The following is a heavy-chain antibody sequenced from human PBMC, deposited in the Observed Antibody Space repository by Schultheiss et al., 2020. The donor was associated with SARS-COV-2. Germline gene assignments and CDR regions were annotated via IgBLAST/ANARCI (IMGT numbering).Heavy chain of an antibody. CDR2: IYSCGTI. J-gene: IGHJ4*02. CDR1: GFTVSSNY. CDR3: ATIVGATPY. V-gene: IGHV3-66*03. Sequence: GGSLRLSCAASGFTVSSNYMSWVRQAPGKGLEWVSVIYSCGTIYYADSVKGRFTISRDNAKNSLYLQMNSLRAEDTAVYYCATIVGATPYWGQGTLVTVSS. D-gene: IGHD1-26*01.